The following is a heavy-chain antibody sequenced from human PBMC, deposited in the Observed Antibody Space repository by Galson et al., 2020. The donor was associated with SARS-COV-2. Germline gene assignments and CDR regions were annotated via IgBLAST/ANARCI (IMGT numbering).Heavy chain of an antibody. CDR1: GFTFSSYA. D-gene: IGHD1-26*01. CDR3: AKDTGRIVLYYFDY. J-gene: IGHJ4*02. CDR2: ISGSGGST. V-gene: IGHV3-23*01. Sequence: GALRLSCAASGFTFSSYAMSWVRQAPGKGLEWVSAISGSGGSTYYADSVKGRFTISRDNSKNTLYLQMNSLRAEDTAVYYCAKDTGRIVLYYFDYWGQGTLVTVSS.